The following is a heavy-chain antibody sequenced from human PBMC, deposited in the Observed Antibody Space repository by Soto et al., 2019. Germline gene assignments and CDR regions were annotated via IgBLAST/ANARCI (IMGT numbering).Heavy chain of an antibody. J-gene: IGHJ6*03. CDR2: IYYSGST. CDR1: GGSISSYY. CDR3: AISIFGVVPQNYYYYYYMDV. Sequence: SETLSLTCTVSGGSISSYYWSWIRQPPGKGLEWIGYIYYSGSTNYNPSIKSRVTISVDTSKNQFSMKLSSVTAADTAVYFCAISIFGVVPQNYYYYYYMDVWGKGTTVTVSS. D-gene: IGHD3-3*01. V-gene: IGHV4-59*01.